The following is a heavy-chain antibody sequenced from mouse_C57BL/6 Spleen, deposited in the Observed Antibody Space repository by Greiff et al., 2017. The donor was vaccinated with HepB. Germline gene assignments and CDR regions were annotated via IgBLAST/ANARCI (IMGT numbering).Heavy chain of an antibody. J-gene: IGHJ3*01. CDR2: IHPSDSDT. Sequence: QVQLKQPGAELVKPGASVKVSCKASGYTFTSYWMHWVKQRPGQGLEWIGRIHPSDSDTNYNQKFKGKATLTVDKSSSPAYMQLSSLTSEDSAVYYCAIDPYYDYDLAWFAYWGQGTLVTVSA. CDR3: AIDPYYDYDLAWFAY. D-gene: IGHD2-4*01. CDR1: GYTFTSYW. V-gene: IGHV1-74*01.